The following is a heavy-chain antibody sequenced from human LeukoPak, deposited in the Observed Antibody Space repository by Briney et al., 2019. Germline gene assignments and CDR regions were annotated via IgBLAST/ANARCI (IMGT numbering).Heavy chain of an antibody. CDR1: GFTFSSCA. CDR3: AKAPGGYCSGGSCYLDY. V-gene: IGHV3-23*01. D-gene: IGHD2-15*01. J-gene: IGHJ4*02. CDR2: ISGSGGST. Sequence: GGSLRLSCAASGFTFSSCAMSWVRQAPGKGLEWVSAISGSGGSTYYADSVKGRFTISRDNSKNTLYLQMNSLRAEDTAVYYCAKAPGGYCSGGSCYLDYWGQGTLVTVSS.